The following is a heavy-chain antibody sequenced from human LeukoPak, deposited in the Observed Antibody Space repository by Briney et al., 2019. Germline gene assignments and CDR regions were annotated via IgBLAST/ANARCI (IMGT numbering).Heavy chain of an antibody. CDR2: INTHSGNP. CDR3: ADAGIAVAGNYYYYYMDV. CDR1: GYTFTSYA. Sequence: GASVKVSCKASGYTFTSYAMNWVRQAPGQGLEWMGWINTHSGNPTYAQGFTGRYVFSLDTSVSTAYLQISSLKAEDAAVYYCADAGIAVAGNYYYYYMDVWGKGTTVTVSS. V-gene: IGHV7-4-1*02. D-gene: IGHD6-19*01. J-gene: IGHJ6*03.